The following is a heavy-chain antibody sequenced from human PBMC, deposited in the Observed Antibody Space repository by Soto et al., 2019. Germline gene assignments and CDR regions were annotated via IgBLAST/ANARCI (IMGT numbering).Heavy chain of an antibody. Sequence: GGSLRLSCAASGFTFSSYAMSWVRQAPGKGLEWVSAISGSGGSTYYADSVKGRFTISRDNSKNTLYLQMNSLRAEDTAVYYCAKDLRSYSSGWSGTAVGLQLLGYYYYYGMDVWGQGTTVTVSS. CDR3: AKDLRSYSSGWSGTAVGLQLLGYYYYYGMDV. D-gene: IGHD6-19*01. J-gene: IGHJ6*02. V-gene: IGHV3-23*01. CDR2: ISGSGGST. CDR1: GFTFSSYA.